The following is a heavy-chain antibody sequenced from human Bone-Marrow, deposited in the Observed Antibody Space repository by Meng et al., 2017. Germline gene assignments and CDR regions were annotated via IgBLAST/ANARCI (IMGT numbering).Heavy chain of an antibody. D-gene: IGHD4-17*01. V-gene: IGHV5-51*01. J-gene: IGHJ4*02. CDR2: IYPGDSDT. Sequence: GGSLRLSCKGSGYSFTSYWMGWVRQMPGKGLEWMGIIYPGDSDTRYSPSFKGQVTISADNSISTAYLQWSSLKASDTAMYYCARDRETPGHYAIDYWGQGTRVTVSS. CDR1: GYSFTSYW. CDR3: ARDRETPGHYAIDY.